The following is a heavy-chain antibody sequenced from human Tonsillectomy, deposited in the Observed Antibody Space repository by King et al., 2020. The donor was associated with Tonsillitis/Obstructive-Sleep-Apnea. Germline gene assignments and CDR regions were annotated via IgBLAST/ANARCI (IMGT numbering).Heavy chain of an antibody. CDR2: IYYNGDT. CDR1: GGSISSREYY. Sequence: QLQESGPGLVKPSETLSLTCSVAGGSISSREYYWGWIRQPPGKGLEWIASIYYNGDTYYNPSLKSRVTISVDTSKNQFSLKLTSVTAADTSVYYCVRKAHESKSYYYKDVWGKGTPVTVSS. V-gene: IGHV4-39*01. CDR3: VRKAHESKSYYYKDV. J-gene: IGHJ6*03.